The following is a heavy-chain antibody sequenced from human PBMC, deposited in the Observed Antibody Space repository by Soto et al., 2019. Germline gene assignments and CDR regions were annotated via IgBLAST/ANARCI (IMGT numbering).Heavy chain of an antibody. CDR1: GFTFDDYA. CDR3: AKDNLGYCTNGVCYSMDY. Sequence: GGSLRLSCAASGFTFDDYAMHWVRQAPGKGLEWVSGISWNSGSIGYADSVKGRFTISRDNAKNSLYLQMNSLRAEDTALYYCAKDNLGYCTNGVCYSMDYWGQGTLVTVSS. D-gene: IGHD2-8*01. J-gene: IGHJ4*02. CDR2: ISWNSGSI. V-gene: IGHV3-9*01.